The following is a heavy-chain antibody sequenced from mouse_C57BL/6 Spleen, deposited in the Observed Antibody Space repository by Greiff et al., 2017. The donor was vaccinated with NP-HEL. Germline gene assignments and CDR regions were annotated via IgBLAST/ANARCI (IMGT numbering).Heavy chain of an antibody. CDR1: GFTFSSYA. CDR3: ASDIYGRCPYAMDY. CDR2: ISDGGSYT. D-gene: IGHD1-1*01. V-gene: IGHV5-4*03. J-gene: IGHJ4*01. Sequence: EVKLVESGGGLVKPGGSLNLSCAASGFTFSSYAMSWVRQTPEKRLEWVATISDGGSYTYYPDNVKGRFTISRDNAKNNLYLQMSHLKSEDTAMYYCASDIYGRCPYAMDYWGQGTSVTVSS.